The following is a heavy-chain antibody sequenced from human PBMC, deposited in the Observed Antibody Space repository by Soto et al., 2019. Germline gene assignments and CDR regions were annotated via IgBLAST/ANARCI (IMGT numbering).Heavy chain of an antibody. Sequence: SVKVSCKASGGTFSSYAISWVRQAPGQGLEWMGGIIPIFGTANYAQKFQGRVTITADESTSTAYMELSSLRSEDTAVYYCARFYGSGSYYGPYYYYYYGMDVWGQGTTVTVSS. CDR1: GGTFSSYA. CDR3: ARFYGSGSYYGPYYYYYYGMDV. D-gene: IGHD3-10*01. CDR2: IIPIFGTA. J-gene: IGHJ6*02. V-gene: IGHV1-69*13.